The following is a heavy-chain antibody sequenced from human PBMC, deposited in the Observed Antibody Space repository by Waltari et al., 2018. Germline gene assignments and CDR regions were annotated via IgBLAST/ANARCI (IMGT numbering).Heavy chain of an antibody. CDR2: INHSGST. CDR3: ARVGKLLWFGSDY. V-gene: IGHV4-34*01. Sequence: QVQLQQWGAGLLKPSETLSLTCAVYGGSFSGYYWSWIRQPPGKGLEWIGEINHSGSTNYNPARKSRVTISVDTSKNQFSLTLSAVTAADTAVYYCARVGKLLWFGSDYWGQGTLVTVSS. J-gene: IGHJ4*02. D-gene: IGHD3-10*01. CDR1: GGSFSGYY.